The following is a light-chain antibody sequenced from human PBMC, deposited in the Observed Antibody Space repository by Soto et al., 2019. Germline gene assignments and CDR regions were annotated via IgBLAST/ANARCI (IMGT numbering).Light chain of an antibody. Sequence: DIQMTQSPSSLSASVGDRVTITCQASQDISNYLNWYQQKPGKAPKLLIYDASNLETGVPSRFSGSGSGTDFTFTISSPQPEDIATYYCQQYDNLPTFGQGTKV. CDR3: QQYDNLPT. J-gene: IGKJ1*01. CDR1: QDISNY. CDR2: DAS. V-gene: IGKV1-33*01.